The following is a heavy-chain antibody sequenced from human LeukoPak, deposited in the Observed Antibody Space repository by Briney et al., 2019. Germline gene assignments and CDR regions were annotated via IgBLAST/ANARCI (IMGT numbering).Heavy chain of an antibody. Sequence: GGSLRLSCAASGFTFSSYAMSWVRRAPGKGLEWVSAISGSGGSTYYADSAKGRFTISRDNSKNTLYLQMNSLRAEDAAVYYCAKREEYDGFQHWGQGTLVTVSS. CDR2: ISGSGGST. D-gene: IGHD3-3*01. J-gene: IGHJ1*01. V-gene: IGHV3-23*01. CDR3: AKREEYDGFQH. CDR1: GFTFSSYA.